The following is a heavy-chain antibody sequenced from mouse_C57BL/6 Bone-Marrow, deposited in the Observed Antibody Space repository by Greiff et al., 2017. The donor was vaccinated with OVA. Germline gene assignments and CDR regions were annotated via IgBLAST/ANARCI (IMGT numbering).Heavy chain of an antibody. CDR1: GYSITSGYY. CDR2: ISYDGSN. V-gene: IGHV3-6*01. J-gene: IGHJ4*01. Sequence: EVQRVESGPGLVKPSQSLSLTCSVTGYSITSGYYWNWIRQFPGNKLEWMGYISYDGSNNYNPSLKNRISITRDTSKNQFFLKLNSVTTEDTATYYCARVPSVLYAMDYWGQGTSVTVSS. CDR3: ARVPSVLYAMDY.